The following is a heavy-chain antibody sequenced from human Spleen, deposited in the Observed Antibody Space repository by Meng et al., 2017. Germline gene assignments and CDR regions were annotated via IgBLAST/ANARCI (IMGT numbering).Heavy chain of an antibody. CDR1: GGTFSSYA. J-gene: IGHJ3*02. Sequence: SVKVSCKASGGTFSSYAISWVRQAPGQGLEWMGGIIPIFGTANYAQKFQGRVTITADESTSTAYMELSSLRSEDTAVYYCARPKAEGSGAFDIWGQGTMVTVSS. V-gene: IGHV1-69*13. CDR2: IIPIFGTA. CDR3: ARPKAEGSGAFDI.